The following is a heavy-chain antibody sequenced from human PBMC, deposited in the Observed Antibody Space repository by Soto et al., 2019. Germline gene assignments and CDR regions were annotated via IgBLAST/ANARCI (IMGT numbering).Heavy chain of an antibody. CDR1: GDSVSSKSAA. CDR2: TYYRSKWFN. J-gene: IGHJ4*02. CDR3: ARTGGGALDY. Sequence: SQTLSLTCAISGDSVSSKSAAWNWIRRSPSRGLEWLGRTYYRSKWFNDYAVSEKSRITINPDISQNHFSLQLKSVTPEDTAVYYCARTGGGALDYWGQGTLVTVSS. V-gene: IGHV6-1*01. D-gene: IGHD7-27*01.